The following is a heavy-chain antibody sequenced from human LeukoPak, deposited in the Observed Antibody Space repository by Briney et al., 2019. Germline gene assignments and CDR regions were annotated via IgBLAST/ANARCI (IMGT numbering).Heavy chain of an antibody. CDR1: GFTFTNYW. V-gene: IGHV3-7*01. CDR3: ARDDYGGTRY. J-gene: IGHJ4*02. Sequence: GGSLRLSCAASGFTFTNYWMSWVRQAPGKGLERVANIKQDGSEKYYVDSVKGRFTISRDNAKNSLFLQINSLRAEDTAVYYCARDDYGGTRYWGQGALVTVSS. D-gene: IGHD4-23*01. CDR2: IKQDGSEK.